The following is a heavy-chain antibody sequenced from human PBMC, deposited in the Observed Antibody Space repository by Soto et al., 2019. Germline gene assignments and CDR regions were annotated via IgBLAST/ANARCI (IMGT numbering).Heavy chain of an antibody. J-gene: IGHJ4*02. CDR1: GGSVNRDYYY. D-gene: IGHD6-6*01. Sequence: SETLSLTCTVSGGSVNRDYYYWGWIRQPPGKGLEWIGYIYYTGSTNYNPSLESRVTIPLDTSRNQFSLKLNSVTAADTAVFYCAREYSNSPEAFDYWGQGALVTVSS. CDR2: IYYTGST. CDR3: AREYSNSPEAFDY. V-gene: IGHV4-61*01.